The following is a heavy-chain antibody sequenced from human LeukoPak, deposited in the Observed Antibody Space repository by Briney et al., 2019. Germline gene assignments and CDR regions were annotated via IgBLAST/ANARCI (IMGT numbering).Heavy chain of an antibody. CDR3: ARVTTGDYFDY. CDR2: IYYSGST. J-gene: IGHJ4*02. Sequence: SETLSLTCTVSGGSISSYYGSWIRQPPGKGLEWIGYIYYSGSTNYNPSLKSRVTISVDTSKNQFSLKLSSVTAADTAVYYCARVTTGDYFDYWGQGTLVTVSS. CDR1: GGSISSYY. V-gene: IGHV4-59*01. D-gene: IGHD4-17*01.